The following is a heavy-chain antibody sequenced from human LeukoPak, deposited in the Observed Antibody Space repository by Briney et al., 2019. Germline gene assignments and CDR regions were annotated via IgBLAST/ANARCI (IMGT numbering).Heavy chain of an antibody. CDR3: ARDGLRFDY. Sequence: GGSLRLSCAASGFTFSSYEMNWVRQAPGKGLEWVSYISSSGSTIYYADSVQGRFTISRDNAKNSLYLQMNSLRAEDTAVYYCARDGLRFDYWGQGTLVTVSS. V-gene: IGHV3-48*03. J-gene: IGHJ4*02. D-gene: IGHD5-12*01. CDR1: GFTFSSYE. CDR2: ISSSGSTI.